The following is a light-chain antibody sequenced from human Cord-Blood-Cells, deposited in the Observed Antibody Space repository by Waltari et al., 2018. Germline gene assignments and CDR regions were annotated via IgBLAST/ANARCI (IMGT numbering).Light chain of an antibody. J-gene: IGKJ2*01. CDR1: QRISSW. CDR3: QQYNSYT. Sequence: DIQMNQSPSTLSASVGDRVTITCRASQRISSWLSRYQQKPGKAPKLLSYDASRLESGVPSRCSGSGSGTEFTLTSNGLQPHDFSTYYCQQYNSYTFGQGTKLEIK. V-gene: IGKV1-5*01. CDR2: DAS.